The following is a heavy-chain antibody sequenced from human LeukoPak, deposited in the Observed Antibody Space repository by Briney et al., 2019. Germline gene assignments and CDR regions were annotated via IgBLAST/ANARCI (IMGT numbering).Heavy chain of an antibody. CDR1: GFTFSDYW. Sequence: PGGSLRLSCAVSGFTFSDYWMNWVRQAPEKGLEWVANIKQDGSVKNYVDSVKGRFTISRDNAKNSLSLQMNSLRAEDTAMYYCARSDGWLIRYWGQGSLVTVSS. CDR2: IKQDGSVK. D-gene: IGHD5-18*01. V-gene: IGHV3-7*01. J-gene: IGHJ4*02. CDR3: ARSDGWLIRY.